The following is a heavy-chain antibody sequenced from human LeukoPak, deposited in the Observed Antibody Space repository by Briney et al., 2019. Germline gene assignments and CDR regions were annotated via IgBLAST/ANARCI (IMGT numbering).Heavy chain of an antibody. Sequence: PGGSLRLSCAASGXTFSSYGMHWVRQAPGKGLEWVAVIWYDGSNKYYADSVKGRFTISRDNSKNTLYLQMNSLRAEDTAVYYCARVFSLRITMIGYWGQGTLVTVSS. CDR2: IWYDGSNK. J-gene: IGHJ4*02. CDR3: ARVFSLRITMIGY. D-gene: IGHD3-22*01. CDR1: GXTFSSYG. V-gene: IGHV3-33*01.